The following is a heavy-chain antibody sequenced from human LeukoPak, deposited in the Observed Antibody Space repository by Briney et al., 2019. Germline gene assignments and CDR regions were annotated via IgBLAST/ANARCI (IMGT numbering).Heavy chain of an antibody. CDR2: INPNSGGT. CDR3: ARGGVGDNYYYMDV. CDR1: GYTFTGYY. D-gene: IGHD3-16*01. V-gene: IGHV1-2*02. J-gene: IGHJ6*03. Sequence: ASVKVSCKASGYTFTGYYMHWVQQAPGQGLEWMGWINPNSGGTNYAQKFQGRVTMTRDTSISTAYMELSRLRSDDTAVYYCARGGVGDNYYYMDVWGKGTTVTVSS.